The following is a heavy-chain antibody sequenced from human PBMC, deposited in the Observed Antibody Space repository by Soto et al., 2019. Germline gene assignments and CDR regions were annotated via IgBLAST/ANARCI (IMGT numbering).Heavy chain of an antibody. J-gene: IGHJ3*02. CDR1: GFIFSRYD. Sequence: GGSLRPSCAASGFIFSRYDMHWLRQAPGKGLEWVALISSDGSNKYYADSVKGRFTISRDNSKNTLYLQMGSLRAEDAAMYYCAKVGSSWFEGAFDIWGQGTMVTVSS. V-gene: IGHV3-30*18. CDR3: AKVGSSWFEGAFDI. D-gene: IGHD6-13*01. CDR2: ISSDGSNK.